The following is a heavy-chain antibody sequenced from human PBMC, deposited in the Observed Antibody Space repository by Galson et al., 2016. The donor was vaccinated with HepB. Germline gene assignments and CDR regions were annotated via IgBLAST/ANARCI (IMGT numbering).Heavy chain of an antibody. CDR2: IYSTGVT. D-gene: IGHD2-8*02. J-gene: IGHJ4*02. CDR1: GFTVSHNY. V-gene: IGHV3-53*01. Sequence: SLRLSCAASGFTVSHNYMRWVRQAPGKGLEWVALIYSTGVTDYADSVRGRFTISRDNSKNTLFLRMSSLRVDDTAVYYCARDGGVKSGGDYWGQGTLVTVSS. CDR3: ARDGGVKSGGDY.